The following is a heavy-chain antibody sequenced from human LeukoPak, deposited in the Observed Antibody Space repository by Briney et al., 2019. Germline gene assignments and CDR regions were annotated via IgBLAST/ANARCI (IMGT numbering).Heavy chain of an antibody. J-gene: IGHJ4*02. Sequence: PGGSLRLSCTASGFTFSNFGINWVRQAPGKGLEWVSSISSSSSYIYYADSVKGRFTISRDNAKNSLYLQMNSLRAEDTAVYYCARDYYGSGSYFFDYWGQGTLVTVSS. V-gene: IGHV3-21*01. CDR1: GFTFSNFG. D-gene: IGHD3-10*01. CDR2: ISSSSSYI. CDR3: ARDYYGSGSYFFDY.